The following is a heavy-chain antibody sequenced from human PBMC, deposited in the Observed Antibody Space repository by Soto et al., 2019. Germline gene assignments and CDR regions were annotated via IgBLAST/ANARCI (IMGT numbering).Heavy chain of an antibody. CDR3: ASECGYGDAYYFDY. CDR2: IYHSGST. D-gene: IGHD4-17*01. J-gene: IGHJ4*02. V-gene: IGHV4-4*02. CDR1: GGSISSSNW. Sequence: QVQLQESGPGLVKPSGTLSLTCAVSGGSISSSNWWSWVRQPPGKGREWIGEIYHSGSTNYNPSLKSRVTISVDKSKNQFSLKLSSVTAADTAVYYCASECGYGDAYYFDYWGQGTLVTVSS.